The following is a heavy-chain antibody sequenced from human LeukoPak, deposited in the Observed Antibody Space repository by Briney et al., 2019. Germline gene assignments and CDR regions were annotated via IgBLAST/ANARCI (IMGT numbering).Heavy chain of an antibody. CDR2: INPSGGST. Sequence: GASVKVSCKPSGYTFTSYYMHWVRQAPGQGLEWMGIINPSGGSTSYAQKFQGRVTMTRDTSTSTVYMELSSLRSEDTAVYYCARAYGSGSYYRPSAGGGYWGQGTLVTVSS. J-gene: IGHJ4*02. D-gene: IGHD3-10*01. V-gene: IGHV1-46*01. CDR1: GYTFTSYY. CDR3: ARAYGSGSYYRPSAGGGY.